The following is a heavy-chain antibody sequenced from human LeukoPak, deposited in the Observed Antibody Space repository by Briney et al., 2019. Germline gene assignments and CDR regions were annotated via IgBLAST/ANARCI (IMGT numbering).Heavy chain of an antibody. J-gene: IGHJ4*02. CDR3: AKAPPSSSWYYFDY. Sequence: GGSLRLSCAASGFTFSSYSMTWVRQAPGKGLEWVSAISGSGGSTYYADSVKGRFTISRDNSKNTLYLQMNSLRAEDTAVYYCAKAPPSSSWYYFDYWGQGTLVTVSS. CDR1: GFTFSSYS. V-gene: IGHV3-23*01. D-gene: IGHD6-13*01. CDR2: ISGSGGST.